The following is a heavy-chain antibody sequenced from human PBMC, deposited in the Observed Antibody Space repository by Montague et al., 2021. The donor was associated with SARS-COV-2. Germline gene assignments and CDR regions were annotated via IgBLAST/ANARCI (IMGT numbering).Heavy chain of an antibody. CDR2: ISSSGGGSAK. CDR1: GFIFSSYE. V-gene: IGHV3-48*03. J-gene: IGHJ6*02. Sequence: SLRLSCAASGFIFSSYEMTWVRQAPGKGLEWISYISSSGGGSAKXYTXSVKGRFTISRDNAKNSLYLQMNSLRVEDTDIYYCARDRDWDDWCGMDVWGQGTTVTVSS. CDR3: ARDRDWDDWCGMDV. D-gene: IGHD2-21*01.